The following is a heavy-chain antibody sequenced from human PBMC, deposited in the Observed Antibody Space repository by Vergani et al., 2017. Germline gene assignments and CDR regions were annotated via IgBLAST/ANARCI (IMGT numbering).Heavy chain of an antibody. V-gene: IGHV4-4*03. CDR3: ARVGDGSGLGWFDP. CDR1: GGSISSSNW. CDR2: IYHSGST. D-gene: IGHD3-10*01. Sequence: QVQLQESGPGLVKPPGTLSLTCAVSGGSISSSNWWSWVRQPPGKGLEWIGAIYHSGSTNYNPSLKSRVTISVDKSKNQFSLKLSSVTAADTAVYYCARVGDGSGLGWFDPWGQGTLVTVSS. J-gene: IGHJ5*02.